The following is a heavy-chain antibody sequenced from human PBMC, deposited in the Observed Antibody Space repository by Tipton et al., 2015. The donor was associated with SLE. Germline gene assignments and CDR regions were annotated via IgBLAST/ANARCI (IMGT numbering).Heavy chain of an antibody. D-gene: IGHD4-17*01. CDR2: IYYSGST. CDR1: GGSISSGGYY. V-gene: IGHV4-31*03. CDR3: AREQTVTTGGSNWFDP. J-gene: IGHJ5*02. Sequence: TLSLTCTVSGGSISSGGYYWSWIRQHPGKGLEWIGYIYYSGSTYCNPSLKSRVTISVDTSKNQFSLKLSSVTAADTAVYYCAREQTVTTGGSNWFDPWGQGTLVTVSS.